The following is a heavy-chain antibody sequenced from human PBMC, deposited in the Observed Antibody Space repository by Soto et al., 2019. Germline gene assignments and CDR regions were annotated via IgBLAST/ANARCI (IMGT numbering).Heavy chain of an antibody. CDR2: IYYSGST. Sequence: SETLSLTCTVSGGSISSGDYYWCWIRQPPGKGLEWIGYIYYSGSTYYSPSLKSRVTISVDTSKNQFSLKLTSATAADTAVYYCARDRRSYYSDGSGLDFWGQGTLVTVSS. D-gene: IGHD3-22*01. CDR3: ARDRRSYYSDGSGLDF. V-gene: IGHV4-30-4*01. CDR1: GGSISSGDYY. J-gene: IGHJ4*02.